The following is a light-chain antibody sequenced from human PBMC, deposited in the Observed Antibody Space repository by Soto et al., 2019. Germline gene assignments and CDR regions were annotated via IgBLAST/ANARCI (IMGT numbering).Light chain of an antibody. CDR3: SSYTSSSTVV. CDR2: DVS. V-gene: IGLV2-14*01. Sequence: QSVLTQPASVSGSPGQSITISCTGTTSDVGRYNYVSWYQQHPGKAPKLMIYDVSNRPSGVSNRFSGSKSVNTASLTISGLQAEDEADYYCSSYTSSSTVVFGGGTKLTVL. J-gene: IGLJ2*01. CDR1: TSDVGRYNY.